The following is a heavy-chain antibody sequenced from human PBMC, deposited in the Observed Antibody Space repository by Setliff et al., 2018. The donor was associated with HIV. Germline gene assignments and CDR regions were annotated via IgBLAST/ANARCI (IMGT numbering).Heavy chain of an antibody. CDR3: ARGRVFCNGASCYNLDY. J-gene: IGHJ4*02. CDR1: GDSITSGSFF. V-gene: IGHV4-31*01. D-gene: IGHD2-15*01. CDR2: IYFSGSA. Sequence: PSETLSLTCTVSGDSITSGSFFWTWIRQNPGKGLEWIGYIYFSGSATYNPSLKSPVSISVDTSKNQFYLKLSSVTAADTAGYYCARGRVFCNGASCYNLDYWGQGIPVTVSS.